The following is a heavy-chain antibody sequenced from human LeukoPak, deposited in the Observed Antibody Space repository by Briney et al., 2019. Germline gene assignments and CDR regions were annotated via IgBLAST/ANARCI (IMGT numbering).Heavy chain of an antibody. V-gene: IGHV1-18*01. Sequence: ASVKVSCKASGYTFTSYGISWERQAPGQGLEWMGWISAYNGNTNYAQKLQGRVTMTTDTSTSTAYMELRSLRSDDTAVYYCARVGPYYDILTGNYYYYYYMDVWGKGTTVTVSS. CDR2: ISAYNGNT. CDR1: GYTFTSYG. J-gene: IGHJ6*03. CDR3: ARVGPYYDILTGNYYYYYYMDV. D-gene: IGHD3-9*01.